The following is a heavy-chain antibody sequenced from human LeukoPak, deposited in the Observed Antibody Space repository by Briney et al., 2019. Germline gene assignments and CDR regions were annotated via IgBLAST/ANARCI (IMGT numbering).Heavy chain of an antibody. J-gene: IGHJ4*02. CDR3: SNGIYDRSY. V-gene: IGHV3-7*01. D-gene: IGHD2-8*01. Sequence: GGSPRLSCAASGFTFTTYWMAWVRQAPGKGLEWVANIKQDGSEAVYADSVRGRFTISRDNAKNSLYLQMNSLRVEDTAVYYCSNGIYDRSYWGQGTLVTVSS. CDR1: GFTFTTYW. CDR2: IKQDGSEA.